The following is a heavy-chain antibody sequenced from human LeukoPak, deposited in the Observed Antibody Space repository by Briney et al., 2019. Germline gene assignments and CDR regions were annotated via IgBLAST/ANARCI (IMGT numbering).Heavy chain of an antibody. D-gene: IGHD2-2*01. CDR2: INPNSGGT. Sequence: GASVKVSCKASGYTFTGYYMHWVRQAPGQGLEWMGWINPNSGGTNYAQKFQGRVTMTRDTSISTAYMELSRLRSDDTAVYYCARLSHDCSSTRCYVDYWGQGTLVTVSS. CDR3: ARLSHDCSSTRCYVDY. J-gene: IGHJ4*02. V-gene: IGHV1-2*02. CDR1: GYTFTGYY.